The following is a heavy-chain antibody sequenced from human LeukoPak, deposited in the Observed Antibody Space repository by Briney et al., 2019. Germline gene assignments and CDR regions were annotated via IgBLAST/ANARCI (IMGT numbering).Heavy chain of an antibody. V-gene: IGHV3-48*01. Sequence: GGSLRLSCAASGFTFSSNSMSWVRQAPGKGLEWLSYISSSSDTMYYADSVKGRFTISRDNAKNSLYLQMNSLRVEDTAVYYCARDGYCSSYTCYNFDYWGQGTLVTVSS. D-gene: IGHD2-2*02. CDR3: ARDGYCSSYTCYNFDY. J-gene: IGHJ4*02. CDR2: ISSSSDTM. CDR1: GFTFSSNS.